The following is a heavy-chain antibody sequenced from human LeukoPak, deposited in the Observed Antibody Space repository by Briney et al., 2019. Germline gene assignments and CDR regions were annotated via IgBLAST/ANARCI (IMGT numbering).Heavy chain of an antibody. V-gene: IGHV4-4*02. D-gene: IGHD2-2*01. Sequence: PSETLSLTCAVSGGSISSSNWWSWVRQPPGKGLEWIGRVSHTGSTDYNPSLKSRVTISVDRSKNQFSLKLSSVTAADTAVYYCARDYQDAFDIWGQGTMVTVSS. J-gene: IGHJ3*02. CDR3: ARDYQDAFDI. CDR2: VSHTGST. CDR1: GGSISSSNW.